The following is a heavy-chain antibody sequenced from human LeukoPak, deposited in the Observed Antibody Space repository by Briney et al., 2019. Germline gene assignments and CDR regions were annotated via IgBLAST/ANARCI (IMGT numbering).Heavy chain of an antibody. V-gene: IGHV3-23*01. Sequence: GGSLRLSCAASGFTFSSYAMSWVRQAPGKGLEWVSAISGSGGCTYYADSVKGRFTISRDNSKNTLYLQMNSLRAEDTAVYYCAKETGLGTAMVTYNYDGMDVGSEGTTVTVSS. CDR2: ISGSGGCT. D-gene: IGHD5-18*01. CDR3: AKETGLGTAMVTYNYDGMDV. J-gene: IGHJ6*04. CDR1: GFTFSSYA.